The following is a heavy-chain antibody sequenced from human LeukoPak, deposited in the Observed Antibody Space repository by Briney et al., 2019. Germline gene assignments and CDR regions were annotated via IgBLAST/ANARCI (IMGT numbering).Heavy chain of an antibody. D-gene: IGHD2-2*01. V-gene: IGHV3-30-3*01. CDR2: ISNDGTRM. J-gene: IGHJ5*02. CDR1: GFTFSGHA. Sequence: HPGGSLRLSCAASGFTFSGHAMHWVRQAPGEGLEWGSEISNDGTRMFYADSVQGRFTISRDNSKNTLYLQMSSLRADDTAVYYCARALGPTAVNNWFDRWGKGTLVTVSS. CDR3: ARALGPTAVNNWFDR.